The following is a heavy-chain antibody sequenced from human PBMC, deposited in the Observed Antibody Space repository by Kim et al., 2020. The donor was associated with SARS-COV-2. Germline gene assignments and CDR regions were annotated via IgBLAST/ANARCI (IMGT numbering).Heavy chain of an antibody. CDR3: ARLNYYDSSGYYEFDY. J-gene: IGHJ4*02. D-gene: IGHD3-22*01. CDR1: GGSISSSSYY. CDR2: IYYSGST. V-gene: IGHV4-39*02. Sequence: SETLSLTCTVSGGSISSSSYYWGWIRPPPGKGLEWIGSIYYSGSTYYNLSLKSRVTISADTYKNHFSLKLSSVTAADTAVYYCARLNYYDSSGYYEFDYWGQGTLVTVSS.